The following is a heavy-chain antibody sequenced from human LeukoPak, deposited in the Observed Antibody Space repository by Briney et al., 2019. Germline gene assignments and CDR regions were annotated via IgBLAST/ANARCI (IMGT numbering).Heavy chain of an antibody. CDR2: IYYSGST. D-gene: IGHD5-18*01. CDR3: ARGYSYGYYYYMDV. V-gene: IGHV4-59*01. Sequence: PSETLSLTCTVSRGSISSYYWSWLRQPPGKGLELIGYIYYSGSTNYNPSLKSRVTISVDTSKNQFSLKLSSVTGADTAVYYCARGYSYGYYYYMDVWGKGTPVTVSS. CDR1: RGSISSYY. J-gene: IGHJ6*03.